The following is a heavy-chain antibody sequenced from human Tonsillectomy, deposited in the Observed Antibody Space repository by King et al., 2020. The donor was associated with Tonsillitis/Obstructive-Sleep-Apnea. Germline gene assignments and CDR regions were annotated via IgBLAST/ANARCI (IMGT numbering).Heavy chain of an antibody. V-gene: IGHV1-46*01. CDR3: ARDGSVATRPLDY. J-gene: IGHJ4*02. D-gene: IGHD6-6*01. CDR1: GYTFTSYY. Sequence: QLVQSGAEVKKPGASVKVSCRASGYTFTSYYIHWVRQAPGQGLEWMGIINPSGGSTSYAQKFQGSVTMTRDTSTSTVYMELSSLRSEETAVYYCARDGSVATRPLDYWGQGTLVTVSS. CDR2: INPSGGST.